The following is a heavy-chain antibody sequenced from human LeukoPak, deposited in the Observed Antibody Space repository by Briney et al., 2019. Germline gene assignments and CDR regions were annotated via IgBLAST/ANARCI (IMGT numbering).Heavy chain of an antibody. V-gene: IGHV3-74*01. D-gene: IGHD2-2*03. CDR1: GFTFGNYW. CDR3: VSGYCRSTTCYRGAY. J-gene: IGHJ4*02. CDR2: ISDDGSSA. Sequence: GGSLRLSCAASGFTFGNYWMHWVPQAPGKGLLWVSRISDDGSSANYADSVQGRFTISRDNAKNTVYLQMHSLRAEDTAVYCCVSGYCRSTTCYRGAYWGQGTLVTVSS.